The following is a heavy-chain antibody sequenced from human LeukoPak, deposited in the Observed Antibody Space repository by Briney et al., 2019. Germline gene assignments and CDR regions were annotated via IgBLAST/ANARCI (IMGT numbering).Heavy chain of an antibody. J-gene: IGHJ6*02. D-gene: IGHD6-13*01. CDR3: ARLGSSWYFYYGMDV. Sequence: SETLSLTCTVSGGSISSYYWSWIRKPPGKGLEWIGYIYYSGSTNYNPSLKSRVTISVDTSKNQFSLKLSSVTAADTAVYYCARLGSSWYFYYGMDVWGQGTTVTVSS. CDR1: GGSISSYY. V-gene: IGHV4-59*01. CDR2: IYYSGST.